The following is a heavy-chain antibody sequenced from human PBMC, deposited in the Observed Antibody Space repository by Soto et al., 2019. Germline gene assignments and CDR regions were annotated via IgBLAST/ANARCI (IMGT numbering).Heavy chain of an antibody. Sequence: QVQLQESGPRLVKPSQTLSLTCTVSGDSISSGAYYWSWIRQPPGKGLEWIAYIYYSGSTYYNPSLKSPVTISVDTSKNQFSLKLTSVTAADTAMYYCARDLAVVVAATSSPGGGLDVWGQGTTVTVSS. CDR1: GDSISSGAYY. CDR2: IYYSGST. D-gene: IGHD2-15*01. J-gene: IGHJ6*02. CDR3: ARDLAVVVAATSSPGGGLDV. V-gene: IGHV4-31*01.